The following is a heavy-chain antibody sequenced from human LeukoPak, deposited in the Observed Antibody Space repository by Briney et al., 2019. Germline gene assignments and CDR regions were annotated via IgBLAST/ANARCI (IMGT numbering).Heavy chain of an antibody. CDR2: IRYDGSDT. D-gene: IGHD3-22*01. Sequence: GRSLRLSCAASGFTFSTYGMHWVRQAPGKGLEWVAVIRYDGSDTYYADSVKGRFTISRDISKSTLYLQMNSLRVEDTAVYYCARTEHGYYVIDAFHIWGQGTMVTVSS. V-gene: IGHV3-33*01. J-gene: IGHJ3*02. CDR1: GFTFSTYG. CDR3: ARTEHGYYVIDAFHI.